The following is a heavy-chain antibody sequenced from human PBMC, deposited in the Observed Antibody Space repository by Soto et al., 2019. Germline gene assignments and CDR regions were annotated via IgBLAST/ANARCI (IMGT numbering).Heavy chain of an antibody. Sequence: PGGSLRLSCAASGFTFDDYAMHWVRQAPGKGLEWVSGISWNSGSIGYADSVKGRFTISRDNAKNSLYLQMNSLRAEDTALYYCAKGIAVYYYGMDVWGQGTTVTVSS. CDR2: ISWNSGSI. CDR3: AKGIAVYYYGMDV. J-gene: IGHJ6*02. CDR1: GFTFDDYA. V-gene: IGHV3-9*01.